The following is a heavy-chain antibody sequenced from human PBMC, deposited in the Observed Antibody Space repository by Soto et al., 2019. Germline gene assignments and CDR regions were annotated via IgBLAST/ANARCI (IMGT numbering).Heavy chain of an antibody. Sequence: XGTLSLTFTVSGGSISSSSYYGGGIRQPPGKGLEWIGSIYFSGSTYYNPSLKSRVTISVDTPKNQFPLKLSSVIDADTAVYYCERSVGSSWPNWFDPWGQGTLVTVCS. CDR1: GGSISSSSYY. J-gene: IGHJ5*02. V-gene: IGHV4-39*01. D-gene: IGHD6-13*01. CDR2: IYFSGST. CDR3: ERSVGSSWPNWFDP.